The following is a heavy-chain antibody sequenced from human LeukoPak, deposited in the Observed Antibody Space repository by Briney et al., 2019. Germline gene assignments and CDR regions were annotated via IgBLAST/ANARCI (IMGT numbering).Heavy chain of an antibody. CDR3: ARHRSDGSYPLDS. V-gene: IGHV4-59*08. Sequence: SETLSLTCTVSGGSISNYYWSWIRQPPGKGLEWIGHIYSTGSTTYSPSLKSRVIMSVDTSKNQFSLKVTSVTAADTAVYYCARHRSDGSYPLDSWGQGALVTVSS. CDR2: IYSTGST. D-gene: IGHD5-24*01. J-gene: IGHJ4*02. CDR1: GGSISNYY.